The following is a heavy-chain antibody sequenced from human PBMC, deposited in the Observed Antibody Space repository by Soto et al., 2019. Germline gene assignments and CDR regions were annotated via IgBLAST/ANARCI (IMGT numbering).Heavy chain of an antibody. CDR1: GFSCNTSG. D-gene: IGHD2-21*02. CDR3: ATKVRVTNYLYYGMDV. J-gene: IGHJ6*02. CDR2: IAFDGSQE. Sequence: QVQLVESGGGVVQPGRALRLSCAASGFSCNTSGMHWFRQAPGKGLEWVAVIAFDGSQEFYGDSVRGRFTISRDNSKNTLFLQMKSLTPEDTAVYYCATKVRVTNYLYYGMDVWGQGTKVTVSS. V-gene: IGHV3-30*03.